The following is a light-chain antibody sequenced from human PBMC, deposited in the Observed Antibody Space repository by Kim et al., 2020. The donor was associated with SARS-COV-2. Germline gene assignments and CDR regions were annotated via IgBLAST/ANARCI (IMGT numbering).Light chain of an antibody. CDR3: QYYSNYVWT. J-gene: IGKJ1*01. CDR1: QSISNW. CDR2: DAS. V-gene: IGKV1-5*01. Sequence: DIHMTQSPSTLSASVGDRVTITCRASQSISNWLAWYQQRPGKTPKLLIYDASTLESGVPSRFSGSGSGTEFTLTISSLQPDDFATYYGQYYSNYVWTFGQGTKVDIK.